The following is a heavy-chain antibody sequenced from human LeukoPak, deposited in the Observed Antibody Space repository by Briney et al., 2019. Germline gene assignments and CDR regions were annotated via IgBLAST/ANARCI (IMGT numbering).Heavy chain of an antibody. CDR2: ISGSGGST. Sequence: GGSLRLSCAASGFTFSSYAMSWVRQAPGNGLEWVSAISGSGGSTYYADSVKGRFTISRDNSKNTLYLQMNSLRAEDTAVYYCANPPLVIYDFWSGSPVRFDPWGQGTLVTVSS. J-gene: IGHJ5*02. V-gene: IGHV3-23*01. D-gene: IGHD3-3*01. CDR3: ANPPLVIYDFWSGSPVRFDP. CDR1: GFTFSSYA.